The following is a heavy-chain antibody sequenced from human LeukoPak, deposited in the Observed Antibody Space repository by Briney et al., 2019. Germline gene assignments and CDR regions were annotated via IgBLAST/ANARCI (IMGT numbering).Heavy chain of an antibody. CDR1: GFTFSSYS. CDR2: ISSSGSSI. J-gene: IGHJ4*02. V-gene: IGHV3-48*04. D-gene: IGHD6-19*01. CDR3: ARADLLSRPSIAVADFDY. Sequence: GGSLRLSCAASGFTFSSYSMNWVRQAPGKGLEWVSYISSSGSSIYYADSVKGRFTISRDNAKNSLYLQMNSLRAEDTAVYYCARADLLSRPSIAVADFDYWGQGTLVTVSS.